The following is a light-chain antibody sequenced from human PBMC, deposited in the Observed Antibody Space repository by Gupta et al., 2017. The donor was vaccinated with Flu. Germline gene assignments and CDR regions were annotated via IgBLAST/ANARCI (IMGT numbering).Light chain of an antibody. CDR3: QQSYSTPRT. J-gene: IGKJ2*01. Sequence: GDRVTITCRASQNITTYLNWYQQKPEKAPNLLIYAASNLQSGVPSRFSGSGSGTDFTLTITSLQIDDFATYYCQQSYSTPRTVGQGTKLEIK. CDR1: QNITTY. V-gene: IGKV1-39*01. CDR2: AAS.